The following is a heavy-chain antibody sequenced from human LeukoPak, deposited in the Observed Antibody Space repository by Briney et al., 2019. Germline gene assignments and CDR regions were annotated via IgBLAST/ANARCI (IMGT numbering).Heavy chain of an antibody. CDR1: GFTFSSYG. Sequence: GGSLRLSCAASGFTFSSYGMHWVRQAPGKGLEWVAVISYDGSNKYYADSVKGRFTISRDNSKNTLYLQMNSLRAEDTAVYYCANTGVYSSGWPFDYWGQGTLVTVSS. J-gene: IGHJ4*02. CDR3: ANTGVYSSGWPFDY. D-gene: IGHD6-19*01. V-gene: IGHV3-30*18. CDR2: ISYDGSNK.